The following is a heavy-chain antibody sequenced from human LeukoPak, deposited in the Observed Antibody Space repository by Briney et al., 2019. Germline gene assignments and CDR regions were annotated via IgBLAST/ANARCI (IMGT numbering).Heavy chain of an antibody. D-gene: IGHD3-16*01. Sequence: ASVKVSCKASGYTFSSYGFSWVRQAPGQGLEWMGWISPYNGSTDYAQKLQGRVTMTTDTSTSTAYMELRSPRSDDTAVYYCARDRWGVLGGDYWGQGTLVTVSS. J-gene: IGHJ4*02. CDR3: ARDRWGVLGGDY. CDR2: ISPYNGST. CDR1: GYTFSSYG. V-gene: IGHV1-18*01.